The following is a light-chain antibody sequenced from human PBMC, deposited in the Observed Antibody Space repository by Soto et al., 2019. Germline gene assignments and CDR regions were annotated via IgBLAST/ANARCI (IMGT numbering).Light chain of an antibody. CDR2: QAS. CDR1: QGISNR. Sequence: DVQMTQSPSPLSASVGDRVTITCRASQGISNRLAWYQQKPGKAPKLLIYQASSLKSGVPSRFGGSGSGTECTLTITSLQPDDFATYYCQQYNSHWTFGQGTKVEIK. CDR3: QQYNSHWT. V-gene: IGKV1-5*03. J-gene: IGKJ1*01.